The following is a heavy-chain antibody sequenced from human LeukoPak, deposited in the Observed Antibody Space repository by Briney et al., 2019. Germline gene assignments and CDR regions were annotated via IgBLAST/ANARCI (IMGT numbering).Heavy chain of an antibody. CDR2: FYYSGST. V-gene: IGHV4-59*01. D-gene: IGHD3-22*01. CDR3: ARGHHYYDSSAYFEEYWYFDL. J-gene: IGHJ2*01. Sequence: PSETLSLTCTVSGGSIRSYYWRWIRQPPGKGLEWIGYFYYSGSTNYNPSLKSRVTISVDTSKNQFSLKLTSVTAADTAVYYCARGHHYYDSSAYFEEYWYFDLWGRGTLVTVSS. CDR1: GGSIRSYY.